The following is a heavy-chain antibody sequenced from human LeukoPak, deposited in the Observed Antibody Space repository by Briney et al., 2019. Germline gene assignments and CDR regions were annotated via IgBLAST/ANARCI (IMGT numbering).Heavy chain of an antibody. CDR1: GFTFSSYS. CDR2: ISSSSYI. J-gene: IGHJ3*02. V-gene: IGHV3-21*01. D-gene: IGHD2-15*01. CDR3: ARGGPDAFDI. Sequence: PGGSLRLSCAASGFTFSSYSMNWVRQAPGKGLEWVSSISSSSYIYYADPVKGRFTISRDNAKNSLYLQMNSLRAEDTAVYYCARGGPDAFDIWGQGTMVTVSS.